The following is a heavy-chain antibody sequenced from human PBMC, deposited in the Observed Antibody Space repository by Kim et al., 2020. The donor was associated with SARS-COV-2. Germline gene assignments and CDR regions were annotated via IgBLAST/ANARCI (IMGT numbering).Heavy chain of an antibody. J-gene: IGHJ6*02. CDR2: IYSGGST. CDR3: ARDYCSSTSCYPYYYYGMDV. D-gene: IGHD2-2*01. CDR1: GFTVSSNY. V-gene: IGHV3-66*01. Sequence: GGSLRLSCAASGFTVSSNYMSWVRQAPGKGLEWVSVIYSGGSTYYADSVKGRFTISRDNSKNTLYLQMNSLRAEDTAVYYCARDYCSSTSCYPYYYYGMDVWGQGTTVTVSS.